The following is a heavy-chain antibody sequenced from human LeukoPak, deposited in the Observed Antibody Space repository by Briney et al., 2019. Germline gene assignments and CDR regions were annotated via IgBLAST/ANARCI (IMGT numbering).Heavy chain of an antibody. Sequence: GSLRLSWAASGFTFSSYLMSWVRQAPGKGLEWVANIKQDGSEKYYVDSVKGRFTISRDNAKNSLYLQMNSLRAEDTAVYYCATVARHRGFDYWGQGTLVTVSS. V-gene: IGHV3-7*01. CDR3: ATVARHRGFDY. CDR1: GFTFSSYL. D-gene: IGHD1-1*01. J-gene: IGHJ4*02. CDR2: IKQDGSEK.